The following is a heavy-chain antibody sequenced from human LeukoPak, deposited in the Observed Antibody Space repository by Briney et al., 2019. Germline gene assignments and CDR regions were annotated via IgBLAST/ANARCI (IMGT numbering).Heavy chain of an antibody. Sequence: GASVKVSCKASGGTFSSYAISWVRQAPGQGLEWMGGFDPEDGETIYAQKFQGRVTMTEDTSTDTAYMELSSLRSEDTAVYYCATGRDYDFWSGYFDYWGQGTLVTVSS. CDR2: FDPEDGET. CDR3: ATGRDYDFWSGYFDY. J-gene: IGHJ4*02. V-gene: IGHV1-24*01. D-gene: IGHD3-3*01. CDR1: GGTFSSYA.